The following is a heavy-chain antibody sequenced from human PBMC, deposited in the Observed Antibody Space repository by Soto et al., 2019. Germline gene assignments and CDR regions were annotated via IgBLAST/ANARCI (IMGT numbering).Heavy chain of an antibody. V-gene: IGHV4-30-4*01. D-gene: IGHD3-3*01. CDR2: IYYSGST. CDR1: GGSISSGDYY. J-gene: IGHJ4*02. Sequence: SETLSLTCTVSGGSISSGDYYWSWIRQPPGKGLEWIGYIYYSGSTYYNPSLKSRVTISVDTSKNQFSLKLSSVTAADTAVYYCARLSYDFWEPDYWGQGTLGTDSS. CDR3: ARLSYDFWEPDY.